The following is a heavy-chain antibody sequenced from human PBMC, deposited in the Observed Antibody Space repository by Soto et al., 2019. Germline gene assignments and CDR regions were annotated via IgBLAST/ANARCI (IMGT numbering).Heavy chain of an antibody. D-gene: IGHD2-2*01. CDR2: ISTYSGNT. CDR1: GYTFTNYG. CDR3: ARTCSSTSCYHVY. Sequence: ASVKVSCKASGYTFTNYGITLVRQAPGQGPEWMGWISTYSGNTNYAQKLQGRVTLTTDTSTSTAYMELRSLRSDDTAVYYCARTCSSTSCYHVYWGQGTLVTVSS. V-gene: IGHV1-18*01. J-gene: IGHJ4*02.